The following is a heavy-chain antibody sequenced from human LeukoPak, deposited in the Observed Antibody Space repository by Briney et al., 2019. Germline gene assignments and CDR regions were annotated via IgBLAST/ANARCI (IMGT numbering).Heavy chain of an antibody. CDR1: GYSFTSFD. J-gene: IGHJ6*02. V-gene: IGHV1-8*01. D-gene: IGHD4-23*01. CDR3: ARVTRYFYGMDV. CDR2: MDPNSGHT. Sequence: ASLKVSCKASGYSFTSFDISWVRQAAGEGLEWMGWMDPNSGHTVYSQQFKGRVSTTRDTSINTAYMELNSLTPDDTAVYYCARVTRYFYGMDVWGQGATVTVSS.